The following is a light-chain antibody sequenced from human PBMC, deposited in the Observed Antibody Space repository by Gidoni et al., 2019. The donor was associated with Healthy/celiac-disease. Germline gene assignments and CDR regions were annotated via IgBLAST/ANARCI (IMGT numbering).Light chain of an antibody. CDR1: QSSSSY. Sequence: IHLTPSPSSLSASVGDRVTITFRASQSSSSYLNWYQQKPGKAPKRLIYAASSLQSGVPSRVSGSGAGTDFTLTISSMQPEDFATYYCQQSYSTPRTFGGGTKVEIK. CDR2: AAS. J-gene: IGKJ4*01. CDR3: QQSYSTPRT. V-gene: IGKV1-39*01.